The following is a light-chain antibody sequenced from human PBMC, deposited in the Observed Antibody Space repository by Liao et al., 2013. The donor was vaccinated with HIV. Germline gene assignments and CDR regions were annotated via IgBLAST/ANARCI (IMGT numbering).Light chain of an antibody. J-gene: IGLJ2*01. CDR2: SDT. CDR1: NIGSKS. CDR3: LSADSSGTYVV. V-gene: IGLV3-21*01. Sequence: SYELTQPPSVSVAPGRTARISCGGNNIGSKSVHWYQQKPGQAPVLVIYSDTDRPSGIPERFSGSSSGTIVTLTISGVQAEDEADYYCLSADSSGTYVVFGGGTKLTVL.